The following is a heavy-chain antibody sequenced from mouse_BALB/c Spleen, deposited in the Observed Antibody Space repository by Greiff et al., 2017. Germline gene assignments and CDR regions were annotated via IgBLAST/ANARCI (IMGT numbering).Heavy chain of an antibody. D-gene: IGHD1-2*01. V-gene: IGHV1S22*01. CDR2: IYPGSGST. CDR1: GYTFTSYW. Sequence: LQQPGSELVRPGASVKLSCKASGYTFTSYWMHWVKQRHGQGLEWIGNIYPGSGSTNYDEKFKSKGTLTVDTSSSTAYMHLSSLTSEDSAVYYCTRSHYYGYVDYWGQGTTLTVSS. CDR3: TRSHYYGYVDY. J-gene: IGHJ2*01.